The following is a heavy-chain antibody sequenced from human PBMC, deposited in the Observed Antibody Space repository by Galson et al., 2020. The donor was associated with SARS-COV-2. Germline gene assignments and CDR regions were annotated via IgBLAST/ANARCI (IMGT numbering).Heavy chain of an antibody. V-gene: IGHV4-59*01. D-gene: IGHD4-17*01. CDR1: GGSISSYY. CDR2: IYYSGST. Sequence: SETLSLTCTVSGGSISSYYWSWIRQPPGKGLEWIGYIYYSGSTNYNPSLKSRVTISVDTSKNQFSLKLSSVTAADTAVYYCAAGYNDYGDYEDLTYYGMDVWGQGTTVTVSS. J-gene: IGHJ6*02. CDR3: AAGYNDYGDYEDLTYYGMDV.